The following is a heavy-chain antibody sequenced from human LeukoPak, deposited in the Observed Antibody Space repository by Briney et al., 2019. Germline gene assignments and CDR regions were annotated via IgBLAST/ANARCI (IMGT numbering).Heavy chain of an antibody. D-gene: IGHD3-22*01. CDR3: AREIGYYDSSGYYTGDAFDI. CDR2: ISSSSSYI. V-gene: IGHV3-21*01. CDR1: GFTFSSYS. Sequence: PGGSLRLSXAASGFTFSSYSMNWVRQAPGKGLEWVSSISSSSSYIYYADSVKGRFTISRDNAKNSLYLQMNSLRAEDTAVYYCAREIGYYDSSGYYTGDAFDIWGQGTMVTVSS. J-gene: IGHJ3*02.